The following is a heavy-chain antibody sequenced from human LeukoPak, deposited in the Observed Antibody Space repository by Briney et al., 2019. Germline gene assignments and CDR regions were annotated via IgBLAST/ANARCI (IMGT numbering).Heavy chain of an antibody. CDR2: IIPIYGTA. V-gene: IGHV1-69*13. J-gene: IGHJ5*02. Sequence: SVKVSCKASGGTFRNYPIIWVRQAPGRGLEWLGGIIPIYGTANYALMFQGRITLTAHESTATAYMELRSLTSDDTAMYFCATHTGGYNYWWFDIWGQGTLVSVSS. D-gene: IGHD5-24*01. CDR1: GGTFRNYP. CDR3: ATHTGGYNYWWFDI.